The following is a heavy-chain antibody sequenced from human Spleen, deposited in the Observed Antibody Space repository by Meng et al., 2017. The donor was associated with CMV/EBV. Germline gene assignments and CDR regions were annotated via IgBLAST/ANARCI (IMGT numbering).Heavy chain of an antibody. V-gene: IGHV5-51*01. CDR3: ARHREGNLDY. J-gene: IGHJ4*02. D-gene: IGHD1-26*01. CDR1: GYRFTSYS. CDR2: IYPGDSDT. Sequence: ITCKGSGYRFTSYSIGWVRQMPGKGLEWMGIIYPGDSDTRYSPSFQGQVTTSADKSISTAYLQWSSLKASDTAMYYCARHREGNLDYWGQGTLVTVSS.